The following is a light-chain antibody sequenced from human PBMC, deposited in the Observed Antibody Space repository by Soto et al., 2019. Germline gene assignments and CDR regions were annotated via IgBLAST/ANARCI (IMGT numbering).Light chain of an antibody. Sequence: QSVLTQPPSASRTPGQTVTISCSGSRSNIGSNSIYWLQQLPGAAPKLLIFGNDQRPSGVPDRFSGSKTGTSASLAISGLRSEEEGDYYCAVWDDSLSGVVFGGGTKLTVL. V-gene: IGLV1-47*01. CDR3: AVWDDSLSGVV. CDR2: GND. CDR1: RSNIGSNS. J-gene: IGLJ3*02.